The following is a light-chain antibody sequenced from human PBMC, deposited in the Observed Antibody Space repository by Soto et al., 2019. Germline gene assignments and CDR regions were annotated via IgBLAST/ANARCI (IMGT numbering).Light chain of an antibody. Sequence: EIVLTQSPATLSLSPGERATLSCRASQSVTSTYLAWYPQRPGQTPTLHISDTSISAPGIPDRFSGSGSGTDFTLAISRLEPEDFAVYYCQQYGTSPITFGQGTRMEIK. CDR3: QQYGTSPIT. CDR1: QSVTSTY. V-gene: IGKV3-20*01. J-gene: IGKJ5*01. CDR2: DTS.